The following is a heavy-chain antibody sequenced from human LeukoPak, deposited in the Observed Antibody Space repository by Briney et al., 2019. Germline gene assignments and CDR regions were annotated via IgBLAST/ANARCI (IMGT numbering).Heavy chain of an antibody. J-gene: IGHJ4*02. CDR1: GYTFTNYY. V-gene: IGHV1-46*01. Sequence: ASVKVSCKASGYTFTNYYIHWVRQAPGQGLEWMGIINPGGGSATYAQKFQGRVTITADESTSTAYMELSSLRSEDTAVYYCARGRRTTSYFDYWGQGTLVTVSS. D-gene: IGHD1-7*01. CDR2: INPGGGSA. CDR3: ARGRRTTSYFDY.